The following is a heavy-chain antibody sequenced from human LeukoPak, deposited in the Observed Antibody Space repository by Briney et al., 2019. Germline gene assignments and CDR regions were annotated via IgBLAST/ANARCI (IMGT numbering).Heavy chain of an antibody. CDR2: INPNSGGT. CDR1: GYIFTDYY. J-gene: IGHJ4*02. V-gene: IGHV1-2*02. D-gene: IGHD2-2*01. Sequence: GASVKVSCKASGYIFTDYYMHWVRQAPGQGLEWMGWINPNSGGTKYAQKFQGRVTMTRDTSISTVYMELSRLRSDDTAVYYCARGLRGSPAFDYWGQGTLVTVSS. CDR3: ARGLRGSPAFDY.